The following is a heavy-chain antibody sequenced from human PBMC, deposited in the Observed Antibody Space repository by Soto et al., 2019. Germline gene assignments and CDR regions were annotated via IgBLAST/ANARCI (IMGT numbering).Heavy chain of an antibody. CDR2: IYHSGST. CDR3: ARVVPAAPYYYYYGMDV. J-gene: IGHJ6*02. D-gene: IGHD2-2*01. CDR1: GGSISSSNW. Sequence: PSETLSLTCAVSGGSISSSNWWSWVRQPPGKGLEWIGEIYHSGSTNYNPSLKIRVTISVDKSKNQFSLKLSSVTAADTAVYYCARVVPAAPYYYYYGMDVWGQGTTVTVSS. V-gene: IGHV4-4*02.